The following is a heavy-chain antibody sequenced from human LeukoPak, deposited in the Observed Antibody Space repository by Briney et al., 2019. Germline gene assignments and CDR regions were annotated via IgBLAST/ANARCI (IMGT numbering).Heavy chain of an antibody. CDR2: INPNSGGT. J-gene: IGHJ3*02. Sequence: ASVKVSCKASGYTFTGYYMHWVRQAPGQGLEWMGWINPNSGGTNYAQKFQGRVTMTRDTSISTAYMELSRLRSDDTAVYYCARDLDEGELLWFGELNAFDIWGQGTMVTVSS. D-gene: IGHD3-10*01. CDR1: GYTFTGYY. V-gene: IGHV1-2*02. CDR3: ARDLDEGELLWFGELNAFDI.